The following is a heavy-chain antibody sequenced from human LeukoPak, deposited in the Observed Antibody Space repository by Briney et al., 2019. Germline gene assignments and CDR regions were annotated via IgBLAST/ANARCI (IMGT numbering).Heavy chain of an antibody. CDR1: GFTFRSYG. D-gene: IGHD2-15*01. Sequence: GGSLRLSCAASGFTFRSYGMHWVRQAPGKGLEWVAFIRYDGSNKYYADSVKGRFTISRDNSKNTLYLQMNSLRAEDTAVYYCARALRACSGGSCYDYWGQGTLVTVSS. J-gene: IGHJ4*02. CDR2: IRYDGSNK. V-gene: IGHV3-30*02. CDR3: ARALRACSGGSCYDY.